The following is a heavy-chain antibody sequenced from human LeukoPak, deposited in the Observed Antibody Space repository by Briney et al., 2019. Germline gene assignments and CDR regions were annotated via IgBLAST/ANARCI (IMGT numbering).Heavy chain of an antibody. D-gene: IGHD2-15*01. CDR3: ARAHGYCSGGSCYGRYYFDY. J-gene: IGHJ4*02. CDR2: IIPIFGTA. CDR1: GGTFSSYA. V-gene: IGHV1-69*05. Sequence: SVKVSCKASGGTFSSYAISWVRQAPGQGLEWMGGIIPIFGTANYAQKFQGRVTITTDESTSPAYMELSSLRSEDTAVYYCARAHGYCSGGSCYGRYYFDYWGQGTLVTVSS.